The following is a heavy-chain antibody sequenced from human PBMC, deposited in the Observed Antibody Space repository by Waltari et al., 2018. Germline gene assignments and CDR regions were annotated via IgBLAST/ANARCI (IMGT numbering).Heavy chain of an antibody. Sequence: EVQLVESGGGLVKPGGSLSLSCAASGFTFSSYWMIWVRQAQGKGLEGVGNIKQDGSEKYYVDYVKGRFTISRDNAKNSLYLQMNSLRAEDTAVYYCARVTGDFWSGYIFDYWGQGTLVTVSS. D-gene: IGHD3-3*01. J-gene: IGHJ4*02. V-gene: IGHV3-7*04. CDR2: IKQDGSEK. CDR3: ARVTGDFWSGYIFDY. CDR1: GFTFSSYW.